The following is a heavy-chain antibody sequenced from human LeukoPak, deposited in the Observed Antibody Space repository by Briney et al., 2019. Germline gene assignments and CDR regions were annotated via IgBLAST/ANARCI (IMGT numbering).Heavy chain of an antibody. D-gene: IGHD3-22*01. V-gene: IGHV5-51*04. CDR2: IYPGDSDT. CDR1: GYTFTNYW. CDR3: SRGRRMPILLPKLWDS. Sequence: GESLKISCKASGYTFTNYWIGWVRQMPGKGLEWMGIIYPGDSDTRYNPSFQGQVTISADKPISTAYLQWSSLKASDTAMYFCSRGRRMPILLPKLWDSWGPGTLVTVSS. J-gene: IGHJ4*02.